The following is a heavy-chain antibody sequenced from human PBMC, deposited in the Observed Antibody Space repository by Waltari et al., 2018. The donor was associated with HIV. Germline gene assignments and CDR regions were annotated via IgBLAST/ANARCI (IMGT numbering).Heavy chain of an antibody. CDR1: GGTFSSYA. V-gene: IGHV1-69*12. CDR2: IIPIFGTA. J-gene: IGHJ5*02. CDR3: ARDGGLKGIAVAGTFWFDP. D-gene: IGHD6-19*01. Sequence: QVQLVQSGAEVKKPGSSVKVSCKASGGTFSSYAISWVRPAPGQGLEWMGGIIPIFGTANYAQKFQGRVTITADESTSTAYMELSSLRSEDTAVYYCARDGGLKGIAVAGTFWFDPWGQGTLVTVSS.